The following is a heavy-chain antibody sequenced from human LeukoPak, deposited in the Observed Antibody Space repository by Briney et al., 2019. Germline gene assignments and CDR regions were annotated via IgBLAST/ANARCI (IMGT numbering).Heavy chain of an antibody. Sequence: GGSLRLSCAASGFTFSSSAMSWVREAPGKGLEWVSSISGTGASTYYADSVKGRFTTSRDSSKNTLYLQMNSLRAEDTAVYYCAKGARVGAGKYYFDYWGQGTLVTVSS. D-gene: IGHD1-1*01. CDR1: GFTFSSSA. CDR3: AKGARVGAGKYYFDY. CDR2: ISGTGAST. V-gene: IGHV3-23*01. J-gene: IGHJ4*02.